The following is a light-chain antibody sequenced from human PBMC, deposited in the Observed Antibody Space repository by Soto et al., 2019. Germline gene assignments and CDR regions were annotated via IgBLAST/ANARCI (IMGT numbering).Light chain of an antibody. Sequence: VLTHPASLLWSPGPLNTHSLTGTSSDVGGYNYVSWYQHHPGKAPKLMIFDVSNRPSGVSNRFSGSKSGNTASLTISGLQPEDEADYYCSSYTTSNTRQIVFGTGTKVTVL. V-gene: IGLV2-14*03. CDR2: DVS. CDR3: SSYTTSNTRQIV. J-gene: IGLJ1*01. CDR1: SSDVGGYNY.